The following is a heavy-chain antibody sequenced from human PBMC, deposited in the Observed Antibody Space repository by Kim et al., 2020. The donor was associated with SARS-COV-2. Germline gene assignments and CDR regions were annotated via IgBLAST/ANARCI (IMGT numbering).Heavy chain of an antibody. D-gene: IGHD1-1*01. CDR1: DFTFSDSA. CDR3: TRVPGTPSAFWDAFEI. J-gene: IGHJ3*02. V-gene: IGHV3-73*01. Sequence: GGSLRLSCAASDFTFSDSAMHWVRQASGKGLEWVGRIRSKSNSYATAYAASVKGRFTISRDDSKNTAYLQMNSLKTEDTAVYYCTRVPGTPSAFWDAFEISGQGTMVTVSS. CDR2: IRSKSNSYAT.